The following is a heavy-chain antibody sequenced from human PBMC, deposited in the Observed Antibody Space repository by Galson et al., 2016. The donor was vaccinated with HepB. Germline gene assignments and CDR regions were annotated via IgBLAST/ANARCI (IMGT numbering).Heavy chain of an antibody. CDR1: GFTFSNHW. CDR2: INGPGSRARDT. J-gene: IGHJ4*02. Sequence: SLRLSCAASGFTFSNHWMHWVRQVPGEGLVWVSRINGPGSRARDTNYAASVKDRFNISRNNADNTLYLQMNSLRVEDTAIYYCARERRGNSDGAYDLWGQGLVVTVSS. D-gene: IGHD5-18*01. V-gene: IGHV3-74*01. CDR3: ARERRGNSDGAYDL.